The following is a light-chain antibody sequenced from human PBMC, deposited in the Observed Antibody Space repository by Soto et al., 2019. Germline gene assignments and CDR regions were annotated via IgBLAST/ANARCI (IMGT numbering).Light chain of an antibody. J-gene: IGLJ2*01. CDR2: EGS. CDR3: SSFTSKSSLI. V-gene: IGLV2-14*02. Sequence: QSALTQPASVSGSPGQSITISCTGTTSNVGTYKFVSWYQYHPGKAPKLIIYEGSKRPSGVSSRFSGSKSGNTASLTISGLQADDDGDYYCSSFTSKSSLIFGGGTKLTVL. CDR1: TSNVGTYKF.